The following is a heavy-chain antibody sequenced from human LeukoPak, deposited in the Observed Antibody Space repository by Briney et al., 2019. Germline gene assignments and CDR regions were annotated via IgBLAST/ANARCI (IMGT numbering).Heavy chain of an antibody. Sequence: SETLSLTCAVYGGRFSGYYWSWIRQPPGKGLEWIGEINHGGSTNYNPSLKSRVTISVDTSKNQFSLKLCSVTAADTAVYYCARSGDSGWYYNDAFDIWGQGTMVTVSS. CDR3: ARSGDSGWYYNDAFDI. D-gene: IGHD6-19*01. J-gene: IGHJ3*02. CDR1: GGRFSGYY. CDR2: INHGGST. V-gene: IGHV4-34*01.